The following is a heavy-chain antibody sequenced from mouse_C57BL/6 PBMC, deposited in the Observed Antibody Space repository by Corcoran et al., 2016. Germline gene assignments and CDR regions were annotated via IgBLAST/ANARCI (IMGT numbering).Heavy chain of an antibody. V-gene: IGHV1-76*01. CDR3: VRRSKGYALDY. CDR2: IYPGSGNT. D-gene: IGHD1-1*01. CDR1: GYTFTDYY. Sequence: QVQLKQSGAELVKPGASVKLSCKASGYTFTDYYINWVKQRHGQGLEWIGRIYPGSGNTNYNEKFKGKATLTADKSSSTAYMQLSSLTSEDSAVYCSVRRSKGYALDYWGQGTSVTVSS. J-gene: IGHJ4*01.